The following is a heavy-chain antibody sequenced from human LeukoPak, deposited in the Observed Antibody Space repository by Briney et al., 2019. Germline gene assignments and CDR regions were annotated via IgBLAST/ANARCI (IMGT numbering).Heavy chain of an antibody. CDR3: ARAHYYDSSGYYETDY. V-gene: IGHV1-69*05. Sequence: GASVKVSCKASGGTFSSYAICWVRQAPGQGLEWMGGIIPIFGTANYAQKFQGRVTITTDESTSTAYMELSSLRSEDTAVYYCARAHYYDSSGYYETDYWGQGTLVTVSS. CDR1: GGTFSSYA. CDR2: IIPIFGTA. D-gene: IGHD3-22*01. J-gene: IGHJ4*02.